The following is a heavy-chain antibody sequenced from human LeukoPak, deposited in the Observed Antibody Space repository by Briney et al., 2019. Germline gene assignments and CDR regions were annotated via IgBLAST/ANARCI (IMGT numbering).Heavy chain of an antibody. CDR3: ARVRRAAADSLRYFDY. CDR2: IRYDGSNK. V-gene: IGHV3-30*02. Sequence: GGSLRLSCAASGFTFSSYGMHWVRQAPGKGLEWVAFIRYDGSNKYYADSVKGRFTISRDNSKNTLYLQMNSLRAEDTAVYYCARVRRAAADSLRYFDYWGQGTLVTVSS. D-gene: IGHD6-13*01. CDR1: GFTFSSYG. J-gene: IGHJ4*02.